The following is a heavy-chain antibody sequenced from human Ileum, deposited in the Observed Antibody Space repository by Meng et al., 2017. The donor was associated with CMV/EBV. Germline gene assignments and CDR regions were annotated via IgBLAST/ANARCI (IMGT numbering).Heavy chain of an antibody. J-gene: IGHJ3*02. CDR1: GFTFSDYF. Sequence: GESLKISCAASGFTFSDYFMAWIRQAPGRGLEWVSYISGGGSTTYYADSVQGRFTISRDNGKNLLYLEMSSLRTEDTAVYFCARDSNWRGAAFDIWGQGTVVTVSS. V-gene: IGHV3-11*01. CDR2: ISGGGSTT. D-gene: IGHD1-1*01. CDR3: ARDSNWRGAAFDI.